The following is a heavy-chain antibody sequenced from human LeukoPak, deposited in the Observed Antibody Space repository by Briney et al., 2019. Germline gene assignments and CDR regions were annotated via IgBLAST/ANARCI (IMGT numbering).Heavy chain of an antibody. D-gene: IGHD6-13*01. Sequence: PSETLSLTCTVSGGSISIYYWSWIRQPPGKGLEWIGYIYYSGSTNYNPSLKSRVTISVDTSKNQFSLKLSSVTAADTAVYYCARAPWKQLSTGYNWFDPWGQGTLVTVSS. CDR1: GGSISIYY. CDR3: ARAPWKQLSTGYNWFDP. V-gene: IGHV4-59*01. CDR2: IYYSGST. J-gene: IGHJ5*02.